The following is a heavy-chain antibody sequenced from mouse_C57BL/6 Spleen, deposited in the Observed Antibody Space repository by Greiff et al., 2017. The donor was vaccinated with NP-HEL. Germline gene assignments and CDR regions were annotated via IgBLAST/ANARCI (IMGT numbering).Heavy chain of an antibody. CDR2: INPSNGGT. CDR1: GYTFTSYW. Sequence: VKLQQPGTELVKPGASVKLSCKASGYTFTSYWMHWVKQRPGQGLEWIGNINPSNGGTNYNEKFKSKATLTVDKSSSTAYMQLSSLTSEDSAVYYCAVSNYVNYAMDYWGQGTSVTVSS. J-gene: IGHJ4*01. V-gene: IGHV1-53*01. D-gene: IGHD2-5*01. CDR3: AVSNYVNYAMDY.